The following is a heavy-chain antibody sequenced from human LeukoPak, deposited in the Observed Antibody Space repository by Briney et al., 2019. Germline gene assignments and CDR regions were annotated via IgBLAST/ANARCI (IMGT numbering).Heavy chain of an antibody. CDR1: GYTFTSYD. Sequence: ASVKVSCKASGYTFTSYDINWVRQATGQGLEWTGWMNPNSGNAGYAQKFQGRVSLTRNTSISTAYMELSSLRSEDTAVYYCARGAWSPVTTPDYWGQGTLVTVSS. V-gene: IGHV1-8*01. D-gene: IGHD4-17*01. CDR3: ARGAWSPVTTPDY. CDR2: MNPNSGNA. J-gene: IGHJ4*02.